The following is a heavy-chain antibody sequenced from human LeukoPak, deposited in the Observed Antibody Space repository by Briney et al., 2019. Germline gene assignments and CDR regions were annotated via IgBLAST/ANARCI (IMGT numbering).Heavy chain of an antibody. CDR1: GFTFSSYG. D-gene: IGHD4-17*01. J-gene: IGHJ4*02. V-gene: IGHV3-33*01. Sequence: GRSLRLSCAASGFTFSSYGMHWVRQAPGKGLEWVAVIWYDGSNKYYADSVRGRFTISRDNAKNSLYLQVNSLRVDDTAVYYCVRLFGGVTTFDYWGQGTLVTVSS. CDR3: VRLFGGVTTFDY. CDR2: IWYDGSNK.